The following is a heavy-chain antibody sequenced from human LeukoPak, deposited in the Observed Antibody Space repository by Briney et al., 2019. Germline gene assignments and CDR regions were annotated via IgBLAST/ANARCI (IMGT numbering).Heavy chain of an antibody. Sequence: PGRSLRLSCAASGFTFSNYWMSWVRQAPGKGLEWVANIKQDGSEKYYVDSVKGRFTISRDNAKNSLYLQMNSLRAEDTAVFYCARDDTVTTRVGFIDWGQGTLVTVSS. D-gene: IGHD4-17*01. CDR3: ARDDTVTTRVGFID. CDR2: IKQDGSEK. J-gene: IGHJ4*02. V-gene: IGHV3-7*01. CDR1: GFTFSNYW.